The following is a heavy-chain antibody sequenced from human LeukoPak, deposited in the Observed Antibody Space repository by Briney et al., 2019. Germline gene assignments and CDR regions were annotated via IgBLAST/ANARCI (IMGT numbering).Heavy chain of an antibody. V-gene: IGHV3-21*01. D-gene: IGHD2-2*03. Sequence: GGSLRLSCAASGFTFSSYSTNWVRQAPGKGLEWVSSISSSSSYIYYADSVKGRFTISRHNAKNSLYLQMNSLRAEDTAVYYCARDAGYCSSTSCYLVYFMDVWGKGTTVTVSS. CDR3: ARDAGYCSSTSCYLVYFMDV. CDR1: GFTFSSYS. J-gene: IGHJ6*03. CDR2: ISSSSSYI.